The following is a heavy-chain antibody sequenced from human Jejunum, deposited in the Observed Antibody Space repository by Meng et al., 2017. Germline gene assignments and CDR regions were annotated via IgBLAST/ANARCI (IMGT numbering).Heavy chain of an antibody. J-gene: IGHJ4*02. CDR2: INYSGRT. D-gene: IGHD6-19*01. CDR3: ARREWLERFHFDF. CDR1: GGSISNTTYY. Sequence: QLQVQESGPGLVKPSETPSLTSSVSGGSISNTTYYWDWIRQPPGKGLEWIGSINYSGRTYHNPSLKSRLTISVDTSKNHLSLKLSSVTAADTAVYYCARREWLERFHFDFWGQGTLVTVSS. V-gene: IGHV4-39*02.